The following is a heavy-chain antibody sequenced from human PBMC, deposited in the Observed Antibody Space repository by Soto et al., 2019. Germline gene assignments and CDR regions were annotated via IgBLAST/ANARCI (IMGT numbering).Heavy chain of an antibody. CDR2: ILPMLDIT. CDR1: GGTFSTYT. J-gene: IGHJ3*02. D-gene: IGHD6-13*01. CDR3: TLGSWSADTFDI. V-gene: IGHV1-69*02. Sequence: QGQLVQSGAEVKKPGSSVKVSCKASGGTFSTYTIIWVRQAPGQGLEWMGRILPMLDITNSAQRFQGRVPITADKSTSTAYLELSSLRSEDTAVYYCTLGSWSADTFDIGGRGTMVTVSS.